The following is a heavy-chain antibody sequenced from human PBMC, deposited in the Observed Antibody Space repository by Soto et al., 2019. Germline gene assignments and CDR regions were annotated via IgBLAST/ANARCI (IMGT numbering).Heavy chain of an antibody. V-gene: IGHV1-2*02. Sequence: GASVKVSCKASGYTFTGYYMHWVRQAPGQGLEWMGWINPNSGGTNYAQKFQGRVTMTRDTSISTAYMELSRLRSDDTAVYYCASGYCSGGGCYYKFDYWGQGTLVTVSS. D-gene: IGHD2-15*01. J-gene: IGHJ4*02. CDR1: GYTFTGYY. CDR2: INPNSGGT. CDR3: ASGYCSGGGCYYKFDY.